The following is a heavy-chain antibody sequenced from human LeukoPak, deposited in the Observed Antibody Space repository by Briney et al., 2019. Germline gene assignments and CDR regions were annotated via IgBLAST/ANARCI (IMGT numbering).Heavy chain of an antibody. Sequence: GGSLRLSCAASGFTFSSYAMHWARQAPGKGLEWVAVISYDGSNKYYADSVKGRFTISRDNSKNTLYLQMNSLRAEDTAVYYCARIAHAGYGAFDIWGQGTMVTVSS. CDR1: GFTFSSYA. J-gene: IGHJ3*02. D-gene: IGHD1-1*01. CDR2: ISYDGSNK. CDR3: ARIAHAGYGAFDI. V-gene: IGHV3-30*04.